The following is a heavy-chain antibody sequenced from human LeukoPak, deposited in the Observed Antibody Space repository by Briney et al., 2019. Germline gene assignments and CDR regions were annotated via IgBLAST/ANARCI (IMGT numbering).Heavy chain of an antibody. CDR1: GYTFTGYY. Sequence: ASVKVSCKSSGYTFTGYYMHWVRQAPGQGLEWMGRINPNTGDTNYAQNFQGRVTMTRDTSISTAYTELSRLRSDDTAVYYCARDTYCSSTSCYVHWFDPWGQGTLVTVSS. V-gene: IGHV1-2*06. D-gene: IGHD2-2*01. CDR2: INPNTGDT. CDR3: ARDTYCSSTSCYVHWFDP. J-gene: IGHJ5*02.